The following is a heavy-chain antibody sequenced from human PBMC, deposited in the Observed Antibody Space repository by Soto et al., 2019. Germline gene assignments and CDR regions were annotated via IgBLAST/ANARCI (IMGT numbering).Heavy chain of an antibody. CDR3: ARGPRAPPPHDYGMDV. CDR2: ISGGGGTT. J-gene: IGHJ6*02. Sequence: EVQLLESGGGLVQPGGSLRLSCAASGFTFSSHVMTWVRQAPGKGLEWVAAISGGGGTTYYGDSVEGRFTMSRDNSKNTLYLQMNSLRADDTAVYYCARGPRAPPPHDYGMDVWGQGTTVTVSS. V-gene: IGHV3-23*01. CDR1: GFTFSSHV.